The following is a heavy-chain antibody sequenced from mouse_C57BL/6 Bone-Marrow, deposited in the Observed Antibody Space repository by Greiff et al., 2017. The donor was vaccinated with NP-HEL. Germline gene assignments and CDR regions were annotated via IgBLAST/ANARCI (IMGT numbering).Heavy chain of an antibody. J-gene: IGHJ2*01. Sequence: QVQLQQSGSELRSPGSSVTLSCKDFDSEVFPIAYMSWVRQKPGHGFEWIGGILPSIGRTIYGEKFEDKATLDADTLSNTAYLELNSLTSEDSAIYYCAMTPFYYDYSFDYWGQGTTLTVSS. V-gene: IGHV15-2*01. CDR1: DSEVFPIAY. D-gene: IGHD2-4*01. CDR2: ILPSIGRT. CDR3: AMTPFYYDYSFDY.